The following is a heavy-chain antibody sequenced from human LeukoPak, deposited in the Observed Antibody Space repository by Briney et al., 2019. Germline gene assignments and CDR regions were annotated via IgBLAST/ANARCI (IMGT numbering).Heavy chain of an antibody. CDR1: GFTFSTSA. Sequence: PGGSLRLCCAASGFTFSTSAMGWVRQAPGKGLEWVSSIKGGGGDPFYADSVKGRFTISRDNSKNTLFLQLNSLRADDSAVYYCAKGGHDFNPFYWWGQGTLVTVSS. D-gene: IGHD2-21*02. CDR2: IKGGGGDP. CDR3: AKGGHDFNPFYW. V-gene: IGHV3-23*01. J-gene: IGHJ4*02.